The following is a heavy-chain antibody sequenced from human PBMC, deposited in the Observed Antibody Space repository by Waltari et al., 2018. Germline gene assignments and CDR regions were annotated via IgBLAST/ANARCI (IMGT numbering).Heavy chain of an antibody. J-gene: IGHJ4*02. CDR1: GYTFTSYA. CDR3: ARRPLHCSGGSCYSRGPFDY. V-gene: IGHV1-3*01. CDR2: INAGNGNT. Sequence: QVQLVQSGAEVKKPGASVKVSCKASGYTFTSYAMHWVRQAPGQRLEWMGWINAGNGNTKYSQKFQGRVTITRDTSASTAYMELSSLRSEDTAVYYCARRPLHCSGGSCYSRGPFDYWGQGTLVTVSS. D-gene: IGHD2-15*01.